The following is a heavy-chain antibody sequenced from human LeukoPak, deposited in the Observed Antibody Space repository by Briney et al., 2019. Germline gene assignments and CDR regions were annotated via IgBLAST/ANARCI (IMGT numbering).Heavy chain of an antibody. CDR1: GGSISSTNW. CDR3: SRASGAFSPFGY. J-gene: IGHJ4*02. Sequence: PSETLSLTCGVSGGSISSTNWWSWVRQPPGQGLEWIGEISLSGVTNYNPSLKSRVTMSLDRSKNHLSLTLTSVTAADTAVYYCSRASGAFSPFGYWGQGTLVTVSS. CDR2: ISLSGVT. D-gene: IGHD1-26*01. V-gene: IGHV4-4*02.